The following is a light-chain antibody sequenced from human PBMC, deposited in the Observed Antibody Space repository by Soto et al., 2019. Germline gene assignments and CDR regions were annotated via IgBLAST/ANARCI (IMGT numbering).Light chain of an antibody. V-gene: IGKV4-1*01. CDR3: QQDYSTPLLA. CDR1: HSVLSTSTNQNY. CDR2: SAY. Sequence: LGMTQAPASLAVSLGERVTINCKYSHSVLSTSTNQNYLAWYQQKPGQPPKLLIYSAYTEESEVPDRFSGSGSGTDSTLTISSLQTEEVAVDSCQQDYSTPLLAFGGGTKVEIK. J-gene: IGKJ4*01.